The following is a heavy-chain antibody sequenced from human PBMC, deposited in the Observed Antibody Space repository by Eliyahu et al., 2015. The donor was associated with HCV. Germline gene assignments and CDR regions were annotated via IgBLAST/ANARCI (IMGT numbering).Heavy chain of an antibody. D-gene: IGHD7-27*01. CDR2: IKQDGSEK. V-gene: IGHV3-7*03. CDR1: GFPFKDXW. J-gene: IGHJ4*02. CDR3: ARGHWGRDY. Sequence: EVQLVESGGGLVQPGGSLRLSCAAXGFPFKDXWMSWVRQAPGKGLQWVANIKQDGSEKYYVDSVRGRFTISRDNAKNSLYLQMNTLRAEDSAMYYCARGHWGRDYWGQGTLVTVSS.